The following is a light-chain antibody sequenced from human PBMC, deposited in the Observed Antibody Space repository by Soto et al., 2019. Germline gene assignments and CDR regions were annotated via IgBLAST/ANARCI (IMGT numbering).Light chain of an antibody. Sequence: DIQMTQSPSSLSASVGDRVTITCRASQSIGTYLIWYQQQVGKAPNLLIYAASSLQSGVPSRFSGSGSGTDFTLTISSLQPEDFATYYCQQSYSAPPTFGQGTKVDIK. J-gene: IGKJ1*01. CDR3: QQSYSAPPT. CDR1: QSIGTY. CDR2: AAS. V-gene: IGKV1-39*01.